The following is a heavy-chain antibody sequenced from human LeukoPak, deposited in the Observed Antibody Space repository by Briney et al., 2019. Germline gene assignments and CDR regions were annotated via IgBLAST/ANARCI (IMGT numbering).Heavy chain of an antibody. D-gene: IGHD4-17*01. V-gene: IGHV3-23*01. CDR2: ISGSGGST. CDR3: ASSPPGVTTYWYFDL. J-gene: IGHJ2*01. CDR1: GFTFSSYA. Sequence: GGSLRLSCAASGFTFSSYAMSWVRQAPGKGLEWVSAISGSGGSTYYADSVKGRFTISRDNSKNTLYLQMNSLRAEDTAVYYCASSPPGVTTYWYFDLWGRGTLVTVSS.